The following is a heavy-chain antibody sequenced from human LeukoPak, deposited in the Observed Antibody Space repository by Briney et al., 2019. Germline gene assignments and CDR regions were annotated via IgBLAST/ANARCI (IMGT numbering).Heavy chain of an antibody. D-gene: IGHD4-17*01. Sequence: GGSLRLPCAASGFTVSSNYMNWVRQAPGKGLEWVSVLYSGGSTYYADSVKGRFTISRHDSKNTLYLQMNSLRAEDTAVYYCARVTPVDYYYGMDVWGQGTTVTVSS. J-gene: IGHJ6*02. CDR3: ARVTPVDYYYGMDV. CDR1: GFTVSSNY. V-gene: IGHV3-53*04. CDR2: LYSGGST.